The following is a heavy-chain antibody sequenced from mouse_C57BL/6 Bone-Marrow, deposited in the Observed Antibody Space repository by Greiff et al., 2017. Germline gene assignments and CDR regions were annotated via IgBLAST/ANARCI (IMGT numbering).Heavy chain of an antibody. CDR3: AREDYYGSMFDY. CDR1: GFTFSSYG. V-gene: IGHV5-6*02. D-gene: IGHD1-1*01. J-gene: IGHJ3*01. Sequence: DVMLVESGGDLVKPGGSLKLSCAASGFTFSSYGMSWVRQTPDKRLEWVATISSGGSYTYYPDSVKGRFTISRDNAKNTLYLQMSSLKSEDTDMYYCAREDYYGSMFDYWGQGTLVTVSA. CDR2: ISSGGSYT.